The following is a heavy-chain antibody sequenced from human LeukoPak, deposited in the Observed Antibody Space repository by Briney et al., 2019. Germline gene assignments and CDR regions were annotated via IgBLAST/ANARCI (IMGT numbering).Heavy chain of an antibody. Sequence: ASVKVSCKSSGYTFTGYYIHWVRQAPGQGLEWMGRINCNGGGTSYAQKFQGRVTMTRDTSISTTYMELDRLTSDDTAVYYCARDYGPYPGCSWFDPWGQGTLVTVSS. CDR2: INCNGGGT. J-gene: IGHJ5*02. CDR1: GYTFTGYY. D-gene: IGHD2-21*01. CDR3: ARDYGPYPGCSWFDP. V-gene: IGHV1-2*06.